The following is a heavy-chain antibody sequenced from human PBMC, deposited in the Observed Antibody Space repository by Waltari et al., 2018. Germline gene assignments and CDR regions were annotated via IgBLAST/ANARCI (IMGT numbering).Heavy chain of an antibody. CDR2: IYHSGST. J-gene: IGHJ5*02. CDR1: GYSISSAYY. V-gene: IGHV4-38-2*02. CDR3: ARDRGDYGDYVGWFDP. Sequence: QVQLQESGPGLVKPSETLSLTCAVSGYSISSAYYWGWIRHPPGKGLEWIGSIYHSGSTYYNPSLKSRVTISVDTSKNQFSLKLSSVTAADTAVYYCARDRGDYGDYVGWFDPWGQGTLVTVSS. D-gene: IGHD4-17*01.